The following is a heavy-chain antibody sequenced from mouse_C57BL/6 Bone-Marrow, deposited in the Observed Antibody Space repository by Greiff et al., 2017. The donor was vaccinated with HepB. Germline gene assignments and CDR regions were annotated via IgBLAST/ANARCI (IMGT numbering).Heavy chain of an antibody. V-gene: IGHV5-4*01. Sequence: EVHLVESGGGLVKPGGSLKLSCAASGFTFSSYAMSWVRQTPEKRLEWVAIISDGGSYTYYPDNVKGRFTISRDNAKNNLYLQMSHLKSEDTAMYYCARDLTGTRDYGGQGTTPTVSS. CDR2: ISDGGSYT. CDR3: ARDLTGTRDY. D-gene: IGHD4-1*01. CDR1: GFTFSSYA. J-gene: IGHJ2*01.